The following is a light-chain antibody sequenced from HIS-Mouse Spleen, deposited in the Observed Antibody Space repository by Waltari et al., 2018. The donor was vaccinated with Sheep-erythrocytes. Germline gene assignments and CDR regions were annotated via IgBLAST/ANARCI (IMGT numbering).Light chain of an antibody. CDR2: DVS. Sequence: QSALTQPRSVSGSPGQSVTISVTGTSNDGGGYNYVSWYQQHPGKAPKLMIYDVSKRPSGVPDRFSGSKSGNTASLTISGLQAEDEADYYCCSYAGSYNHVFATGTKVTVL. V-gene: IGLV2-11*02. J-gene: IGLJ1*01. CDR1: SNDGGGYNY. CDR3: CSYAGSYNHV.